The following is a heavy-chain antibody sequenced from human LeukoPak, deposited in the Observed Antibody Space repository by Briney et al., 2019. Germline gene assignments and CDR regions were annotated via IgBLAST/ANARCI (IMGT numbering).Heavy chain of an antibody. CDR1: GYPFPSYY. V-gene: IGHV1-46*01. CDR2: INPSGGST. CDR3: AAGYLYYFDY. J-gene: IGHJ4*02. D-gene: IGHD3-9*01. Sequence: ASVKVSFKASGYPFPSYYMHWVRPAPGQGLEWMGIINPSGGSTSYAQKFQGRVTMTRDTSTSTVYMEPSSLRSEDTAVYYCAAGYLYYFDYWGQGTLVTVSS.